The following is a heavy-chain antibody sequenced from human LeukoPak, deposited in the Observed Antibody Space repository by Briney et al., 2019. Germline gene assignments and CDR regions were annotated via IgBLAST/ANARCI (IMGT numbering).Heavy chain of an antibody. D-gene: IGHD2-2*01. CDR2: IYPGDSDT. CDR1: GYSFTSYW. J-gene: IGHJ4*02. Sequence: GESLKISCEGSGYSFTSYWIAWVRQMPGQGLEWMGVIYPGDSDTRYSPSFRGQVTISADKTINTAYLQWTSLKASDSAMYYCARQGYCTSISCPREFDYWGQGALVTVSS. V-gene: IGHV5-51*01. CDR3: ARQGYCTSISCPREFDY.